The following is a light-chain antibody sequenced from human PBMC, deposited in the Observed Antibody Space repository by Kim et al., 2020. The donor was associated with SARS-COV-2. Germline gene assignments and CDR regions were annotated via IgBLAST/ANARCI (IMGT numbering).Light chain of an antibody. V-gene: IGKV1-5*03. CDR2: KAF. J-gene: IGKJ1*01. CDR1: QSINDW. Sequence: ASIGDRVTITCRTSQSINDWLAWYQQKPGKAPKLLIYKAFNLESGVPSRFSGSGSGTEFTLTISSLQPDDFATYYCQKFYPHSWTFGQGTKVDIK. CDR3: QKFYPHSWT.